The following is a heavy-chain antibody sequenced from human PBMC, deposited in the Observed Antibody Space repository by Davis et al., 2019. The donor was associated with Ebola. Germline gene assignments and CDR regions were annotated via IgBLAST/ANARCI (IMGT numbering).Heavy chain of an antibody. CDR3: ARKPARWENWFDP. CDR1: GGSISSSSYY. V-gene: IGHV4-39*07. Sequence: MPSETLSLTCTVSGGSISSSSYYWGWIRQPPGEGLEWIGEIIHFGTTNYNPSLKSRVTISVDTSKNQFSLKVTSMTAADTAVYYCARKPARWENWFDPWGQGTLVTVSS. CDR2: IIHFGTT. D-gene: IGHD2-2*01. J-gene: IGHJ5*02.